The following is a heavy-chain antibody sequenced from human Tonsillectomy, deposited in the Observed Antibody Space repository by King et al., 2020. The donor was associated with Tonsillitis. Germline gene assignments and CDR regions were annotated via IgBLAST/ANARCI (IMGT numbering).Heavy chain of an antibody. D-gene: IGHD3-22*01. CDR3: ARAATYFYDSSGPFFDH. V-gene: IGHV1-18*01. J-gene: IGHJ4*02. CDR1: GYTFTSYG. CDR2: ISAYNGNT. Sequence: VQLVESGAEVKKPGASVKVSCKASGYTFTSYGMSWLRQAPGQGLEWMGWISAYNGNTNFAQKFQGRVTMTTDTSTSTAYMELRSLRSDDTAVYYCARAATYFYDSSGPFFDHWGQGTLVTVSS.